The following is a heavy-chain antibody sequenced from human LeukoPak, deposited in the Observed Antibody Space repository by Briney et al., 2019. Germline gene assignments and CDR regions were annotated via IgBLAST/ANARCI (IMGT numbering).Heavy chain of an antibody. CDR2: IYHSGST. D-gene: IGHD1-26*01. J-gene: IGHJ4*02. V-gene: IGHV4-30-2*01. Sequence: PSETLSLTCTVSGGSISSGGYYWGWIRQPPGKGLEWIGYIYHSGSTYYNPSLKSRVTISVDRSKNQFSLKLSSVTAADTAVYYCARGQRRGYYSGSFGPSPDFFHFDYWGQGTLVTVSS. CDR1: GGSISSGGYY. CDR3: ARGQRRGYYSGSFGPSPDFFHFDY.